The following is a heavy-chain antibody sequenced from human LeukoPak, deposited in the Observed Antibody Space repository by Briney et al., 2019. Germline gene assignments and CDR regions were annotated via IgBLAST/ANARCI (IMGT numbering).Heavy chain of an antibody. Sequence: PSETLSLTCAVYGGSFSGYYWSWIRQPPGKGLEWIGEINHSGSTNYNPSLKSRVTISVDTSKNQFSLKLSSVTAADTAVYYCAKTTLVGATWAFDYWGQGTLVTVSS. D-gene: IGHD1-26*01. V-gene: IGHV4-34*01. CDR1: GGSFSGYY. CDR3: AKTTLVGATWAFDY. CDR2: INHSGST. J-gene: IGHJ4*02.